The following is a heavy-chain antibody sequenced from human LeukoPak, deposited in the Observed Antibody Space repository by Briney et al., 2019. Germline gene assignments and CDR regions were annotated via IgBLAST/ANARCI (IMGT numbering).Heavy chain of an antibody. J-gene: IGHJ4*02. V-gene: IGHV3-30*04. Sequence: GGSLRLSCAASGFTFSSYAMHWVRQAPGKGLEWVAVISYDGSNKYYADSVKGRFTISRDNSKNTLYLQMTSLRPEDTAVYYCAKDDGWVQYANWGQGTLVAVSS. CDR1: GFTFSSYA. CDR3: AKDDGWVQYAN. D-gene: IGHD5-24*01. CDR2: ISYDGSNK.